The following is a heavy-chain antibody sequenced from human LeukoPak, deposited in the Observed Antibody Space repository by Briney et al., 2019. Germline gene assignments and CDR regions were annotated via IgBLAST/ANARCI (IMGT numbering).Heavy chain of an antibody. CDR3: AREIIAAAGNVFSDYYYYYGMDV. V-gene: IGHV1-46*01. CDR2: INPSGGST. Sequence: GASVKVSCKASGYTFTSYYMHWVRQAPGPGLEWMGIINPSGGSTSYAQKFQGRVTMTRDKSTSTVYMELSSLRSEDTAVYYCAREIIAAAGNVFSDYYYYYGMDVWGQGTTVTVSS. D-gene: IGHD6-13*01. J-gene: IGHJ6*02. CDR1: GYTFTSYY.